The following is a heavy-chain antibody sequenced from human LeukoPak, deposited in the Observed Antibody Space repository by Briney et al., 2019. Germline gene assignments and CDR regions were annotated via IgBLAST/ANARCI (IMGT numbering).Heavy chain of an antibody. D-gene: IGHD3-16*02. CDR1: GGSISSGGYY. J-gene: IGHJ4*02. Sequence: SSETLSLTCTVSGGSISSGGYYWSWIRQHPGKGLEWIGYIYYSGSTYYNPSLKSRVTISVDTSKNQFSLKLSSVTTADTAVYYCARASFISYFDYWGQGTLVTASS. CDR3: ARASFISYFDY. V-gene: IGHV4-31*03. CDR2: IYYSGST.